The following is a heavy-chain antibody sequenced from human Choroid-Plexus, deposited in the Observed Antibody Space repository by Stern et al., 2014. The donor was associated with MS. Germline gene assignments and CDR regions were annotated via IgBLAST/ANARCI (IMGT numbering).Heavy chain of an antibody. CDR1: GFTFGSCA. CDR3: AKDRQYLTYFFDH. V-gene: IGHV3-30*18. Sequence: VQLVESGGGVVQPGRPLRLSCVASGFTFGSCAMHWVRQAPGKGLEWVAGVSYDGSNKYYADSVKGRFTIYRDNSQNTLYMQMSSLRPEDTAVYYCAKDRQYLTYFFDHWGQGSLVTVS. J-gene: IGHJ5*02. D-gene: IGHD2/OR15-2a*01. CDR2: VSYDGSNK.